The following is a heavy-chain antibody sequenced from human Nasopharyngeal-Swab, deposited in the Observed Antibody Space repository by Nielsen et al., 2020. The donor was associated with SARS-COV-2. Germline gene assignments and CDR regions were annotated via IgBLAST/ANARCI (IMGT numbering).Heavy chain of an antibody. J-gene: IGHJ6*02. CDR2: ISANTGGT. Sequence: SVKVSCKASGYTFTDYWMHWVRQAPGQGLEWMGQISANTGGTDYAQIFQGRVTMTRDTSITTVYMELGRLRSDDTAVYYCARGGDAWGVEGLYALDVWGQGTTVIVSS. D-gene: IGHD3-16*01. V-gene: IGHV1-2*06. CDR1: GYTFTDYW. CDR3: ARGGDAWGVEGLYALDV.